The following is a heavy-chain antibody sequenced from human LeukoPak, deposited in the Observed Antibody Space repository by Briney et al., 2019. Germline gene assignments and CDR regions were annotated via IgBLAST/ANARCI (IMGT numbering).Heavy chain of an antibody. V-gene: IGHV1-18*01. Sequence: GASVKVSCKVSGYTLTELSMHWVRQAPGKGLEWMGWISAYNGNTNYAQKLQGRVTMTTDTSTSTAYMELRSPRSDDTAVYYCARDQPPILWFGELLCDYWGQGTLVTVSS. CDR3: ARDQPPILWFGELLCDY. CDR2: ISAYNGNT. CDR1: GYTLTELS. J-gene: IGHJ4*02. D-gene: IGHD3-10*01.